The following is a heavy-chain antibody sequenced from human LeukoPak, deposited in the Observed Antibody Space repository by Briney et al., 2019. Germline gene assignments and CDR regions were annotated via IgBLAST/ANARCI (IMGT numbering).Heavy chain of an antibody. Sequence: GGSLRLSCAASGFTFSNAWMSWVRQAPGKGLEWVGRIKSKTDGGTTDYAAPVKGRFTISRDDSKNTLYLQMNSLKTEDTAVYYCTTAPEGSSWTFDYWGQGTLVTVSS. CDR2: IKSKTDGGTT. CDR3: TTAPEGSSWTFDY. CDR1: GFTFSNAW. J-gene: IGHJ4*02. V-gene: IGHV3-15*01. D-gene: IGHD6-13*01.